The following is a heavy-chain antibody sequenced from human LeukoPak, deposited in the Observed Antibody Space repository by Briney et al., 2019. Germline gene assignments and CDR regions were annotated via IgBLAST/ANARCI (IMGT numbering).Heavy chain of an antibody. D-gene: IGHD6-13*01. J-gene: IGHJ4*02. CDR1: GFTVSSNY. Sequence: PGGSLRLSCAASGFTVSSNYMSWVRQAPGKGLEWVSVIYSGGSTYYADSVKGRFTISRDNSKNTLYLQMNSLRAEDTAVYYCARAYSSTLGGLGYWGQGTLVTVSS. V-gene: IGHV3-53*01. CDR3: ARAYSSTLGGLGY. CDR2: IYSGGST.